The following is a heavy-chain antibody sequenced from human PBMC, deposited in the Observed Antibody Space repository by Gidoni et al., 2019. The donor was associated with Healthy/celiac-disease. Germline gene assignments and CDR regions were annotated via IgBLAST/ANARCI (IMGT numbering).Heavy chain of an antibody. V-gene: IGHV1-69*01. CDR3: ASTYSRIDYYYYYMDV. J-gene: IGHJ6*03. Sequence: QVQLVQSGAEVKKPGSSVKVSCKASGGTFSSYAISWVRHAPGQGLEWMGGIIPIFGTANYAQKFQGRVTITADESTSTAYRELSSLRSEDTAVYYCASTYSRIDYYYYYMDVWGKGTTVTVSS. CDR1: GGTFSSYA. D-gene: IGHD6-13*01. CDR2: IIPIFGTA.